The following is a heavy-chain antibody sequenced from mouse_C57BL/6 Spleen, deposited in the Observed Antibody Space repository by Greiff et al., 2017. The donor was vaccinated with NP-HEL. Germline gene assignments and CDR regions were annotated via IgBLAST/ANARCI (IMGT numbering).Heavy chain of an antibody. J-gene: IGHJ1*03. CDR3: ATPAYDGSSYWYFDV. Sequence: VQLQQSGAELVRPGASVKLSCKASGYTFTDYYINWVKQRPGQGLEWIARIYPGSGNTYYNEKFKGKATLTAEKSSSTAYLQLSSLTSEDSAVYFCATPAYDGSSYWYFDVWGTGTTVTVSS. D-gene: IGHD1-1*01. CDR1: GYTFTDYY. CDR2: IYPGSGNT. V-gene: IGHV1-76*01.